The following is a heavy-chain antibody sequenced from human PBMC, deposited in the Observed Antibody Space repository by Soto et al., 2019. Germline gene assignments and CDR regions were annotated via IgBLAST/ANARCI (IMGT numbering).Heavy chain of an antibody. D-gene: IGHD1-1*01. CDR3: ARSSGDTWEGYCFDC. V-gene: IGHV3-23*01. Sequence: EVQLLESGGGLVLPGGSLRLSCAASGFIFSDYSMSWVRQAPGKGLEWVSGISGRGGSTYYADSVKGRFTISRDSSRNTLFLQMHSLRAEDTALYFCARSSGDTWEGYCFDCWGQGTLVPVSS. CDR2: ISGRGGST. CDR1: GFIFSDYS. J-gene: IGHJ4*02.